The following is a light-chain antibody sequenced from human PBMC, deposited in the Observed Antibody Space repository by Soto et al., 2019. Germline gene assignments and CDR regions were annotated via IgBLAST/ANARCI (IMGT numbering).Light chain of an antibody. CDR3: QQYDNYWT. J-gene: IGKJ1*01. V-gene: IGKV1-39*01. CDR1: QSISSY. Sequence: DIQMTQSPSSLSASVGDRVTITCRASQSISSYLNWYQQKPGKAPKLLIYAASSLQSGVPSRFSGSGSGTDFTLTISSLQPEDAATYYCQQYDNYWTFGQGTKV. CDR2: AAS.